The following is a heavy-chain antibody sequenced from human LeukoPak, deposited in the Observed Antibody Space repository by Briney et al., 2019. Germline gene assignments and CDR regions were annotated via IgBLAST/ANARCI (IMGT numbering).Heavy chain of an antibody. J-gene: IGHJ4*02. Sequence: GSLRLSCAASAFTSSGYSMNWVRQAPGKGLEWVSYISPSATTIYYADSVKGRFTISRDNAKNSLYLQMNSLRAEDTAVYYCAREYSSSSGRSFDYWGQGTLVTVSS. V-gene: IGHV3-48*01. CDR3: AREYSSSSGRSFDY. D-gene: IGHD6-6*01. CDR2: ISPSATTI. CDR1: AFTSSGYS.